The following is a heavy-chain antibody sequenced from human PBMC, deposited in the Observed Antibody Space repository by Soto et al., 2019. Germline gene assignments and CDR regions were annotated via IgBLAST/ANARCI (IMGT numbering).Heavy chain of an antibody. CDR3: ARFSSSWYGRIDY. J-gene: IGHJ4*02. CDR2: IWYDGSNK. V-gene: IGHV3-33*01. CDR1: GFTFSSYG. D-gene: IGHD6-13*01. Sequence: QVQLVESGGGVVQPGRSLRLSCAASGFTFSSYGMHWVRQAPGKGLEWVAVIWYDGSNKYDADSVKGRFTISRDNSKNTLYLQMNSLRAEDTAVYYCARFSSSWYGRIDYWGQGTLVTVSS.